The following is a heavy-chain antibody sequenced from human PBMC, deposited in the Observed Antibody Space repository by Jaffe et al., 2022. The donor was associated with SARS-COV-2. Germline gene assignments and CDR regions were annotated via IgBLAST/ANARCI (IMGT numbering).Heavy chain of an antibody. J-gene: IGHJ4*02. V-gene: IGHV3-21*01. D-gene: IGHD5-12*01. CDR1: GFTFSSYS. Sequence: EVQLVESGGGLVKPGGSLRLSCEASGFTFSSYSMNWVRQAPGKGLEWVSCISGGRSYIHFADSVKGRFTISRDNTKNSLYLQMNSLRVEDTAVYYCARGAYSGLFDYWGQGTLVTVSS. CDR3: ARGAYSGLFDY. CDR2: ISGGRSYI.